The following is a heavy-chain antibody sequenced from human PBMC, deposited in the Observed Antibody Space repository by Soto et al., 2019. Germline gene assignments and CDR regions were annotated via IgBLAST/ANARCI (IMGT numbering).Heavy chain of an antibody. CDR3: ASLNNWRSGDGRIDV. Sequence: QVQLVQSGAEVKKPGSSVKVSCKASGGTFNTYTISWVRQVPGQGLEWMGGIMPLYAKPTYAQPFLGRLTIAADEHTSTVHMELSSLRSEDTALYYGASLNNWRSGDGRIDVWGRGTAVSVSS. V-gene: IGHV1-69*01. CDR2: IMPLYAKP. CDR1: GGTFNTYT. D-gene: IGHD3-10*01. J-gene: IGHJ6*02.